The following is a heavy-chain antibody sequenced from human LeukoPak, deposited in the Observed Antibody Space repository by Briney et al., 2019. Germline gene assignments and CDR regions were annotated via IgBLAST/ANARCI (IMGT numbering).Heavy chain of an antibody. CDR3: AKDGIRYYYDSSGYYGDY. CDR2: ISYEGSNE. D-gene: IGHD3-22*01. CDR1: GFSFSSYG. Sequence: GGSLRLSCAASGFSFSSYGMHWVRQAPGKGLEWVAGISYEGSNEYYADSVKGRFTISRDNSKNTLNLRMTSLRAEDTAVYYCAKDGIRYYYDSSGYYGDYWGQGTLVTVSS. J-gene: IGHJ4*02. V-gene: IGHV3-30*18.